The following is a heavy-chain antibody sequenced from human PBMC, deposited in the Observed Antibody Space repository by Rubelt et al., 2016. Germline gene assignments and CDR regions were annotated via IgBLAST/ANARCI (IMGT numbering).Heavy chain of an antibody. CDR3: ANSHVCDYYIDV. Sequence: QVQLQQWGAGLLKPSETLSLTCAVYGGSFSGYYWSWIRQPPGKGLEWIGEIKHSGSTNYNPSLKSRVTISVDTSKVQFSLQLSSVTAADTSVYYCANSHVCDYYIDVWGKGTTVTVSS. CDR2: IKHSGST. D-gene: IGHD3-16*01. J-gene: IGHJ6*03. CDR1: GGSFSGYY. V-gene: IGHV4-34*01.